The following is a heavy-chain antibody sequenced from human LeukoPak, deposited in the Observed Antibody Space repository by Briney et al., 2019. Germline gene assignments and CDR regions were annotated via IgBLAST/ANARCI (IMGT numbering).Heavy chain of an antibody. CDR3: ARWEGSYYYY. D-gene: IGHD1-26*01. CDR1: GFTFSSYW. CDR2: ISSSSSYI. Sequence: KTGGSLRLSCAASGFTFSSYWMHWVRQAPGKGLEWVSSISSSSSYIYYADSVKGRFTISRDNAKNSLYLQMNSLRAEDTAVYYCARWEGSYYYYWGQGTLVTVSS. J-gene: IGHJ4*02. V-gene: IGHV3-21*01.